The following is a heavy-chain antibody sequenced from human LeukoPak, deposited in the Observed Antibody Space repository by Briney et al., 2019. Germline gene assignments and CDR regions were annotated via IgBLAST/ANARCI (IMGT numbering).Heavy chain of an antibody. CDR3: AKDTDYDSSGGFDY. CDR2: ISWYSGSI. D-gene: IGHD3-22*01. Sequence: SLRLSCAASGFTFDDYAMHWVRQAPGKGLEWVSGISWYSGSIGYADSLKGRFTISRDNAKNSLYLQMNSLRAEDMALYYCAKDTDYDSSGGFDYWGQGTLVTVSS. J-gene: IGHJ4*02. V-gene: IGHV3-9*03. CDR1: GFTFDDYA.